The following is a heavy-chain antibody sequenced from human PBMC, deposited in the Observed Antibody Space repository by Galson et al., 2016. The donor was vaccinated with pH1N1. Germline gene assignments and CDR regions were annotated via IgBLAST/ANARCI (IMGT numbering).Heavy chain of an antibody. D-gene: IGHD4-17*01. Sequence: QSGAEVTKPGESLKISCKASGYRFTSYWIAWVRQVPGKGLEWVGIVNPGGSTIRYSPPFQGQVTISSDKSINTAYLQWLSLKASDTATYYCARQYDFGDYRGDAFDIWGQGTMVIVSS. V-gene: IGHV5-51*03. CDR2: VNPGGSTI. J-gene: IGHJ3*02. CDR3: ARQYDFGDYRGDAFDI. CDR1: GYRFTSYW.